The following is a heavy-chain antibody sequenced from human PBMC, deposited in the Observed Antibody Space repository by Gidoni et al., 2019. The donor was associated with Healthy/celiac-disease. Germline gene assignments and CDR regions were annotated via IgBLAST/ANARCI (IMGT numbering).Heavy chain of an antibody. CDR3: AKDINLYIAAAGDY. J-gene: IGHJ4*02. CDR1: GFTSDDYA. CDR2: ISWNSGSI. Sequence: EVQLVESGGGLVQPGRSLRLSCAASGFTSDDYAMHWVRQAPGKGLEWVSGISWNSGSIGYADSVKGRFTISRDNAKNSLYLQMNSLRAEDTALYYCAKDINLYIAAAGDYWGQGTLVTVSS. D-gene: IGHD6-13*01. V-gene: IGHV3-9*02.